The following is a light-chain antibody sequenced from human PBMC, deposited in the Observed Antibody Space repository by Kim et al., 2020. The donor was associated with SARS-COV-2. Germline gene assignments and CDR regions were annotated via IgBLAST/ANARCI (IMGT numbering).Light chain of an antibody. J-gene: IGKJ1*01. CDR1: QSVYSNF. CDR3: QQYGSSPEKEWT. Sequence: ERATLACRASQSVYSNFLAWYQHKPGQAPTLLFYGASIRATGVPARFSGSGSGTDFTLTINRLEPEDFAVYYCQQYGSSPEKEWTFGRGTKVDIK. V-gene: IGKV3-20*01. CDR2: GAS.